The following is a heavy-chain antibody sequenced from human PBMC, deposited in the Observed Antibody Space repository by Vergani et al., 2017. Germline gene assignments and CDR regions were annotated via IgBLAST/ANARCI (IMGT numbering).Heavy chain of an antibody. D-gene: IGHD2-15*01. V-gene: IGHV1-46*03. CDR3: ASGGYNDAFDL. CDR1: GNTFIPHY. Sequence: QVQLVQSAAEVKRPGASVKVSCTTSGNTFIPHYTHWVRQAPGQGLEWMGEIHPSGDSTSYAQQFEGRITMTRDTSTSTVYMELSSLRSEDTAVYFCASGGYNDAFDLWGQGTMVTVSS. CDR2: IHPSGDST. J-gene: IGHJ3*01.